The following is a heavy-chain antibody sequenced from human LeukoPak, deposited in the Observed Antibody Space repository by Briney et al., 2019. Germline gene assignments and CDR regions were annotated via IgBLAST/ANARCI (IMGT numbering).Heavy chain of an antibody. CDR2: IIPIFGKA. Sequence: EASVKVSCKASGGSFSSYAINWVRQAPGQGLEWMGGIIPIFGKANYAQKFQDRVAITAVESMSTVYMELSSLRSEDTAVYYCASIVFGSTIPHYYYYGMDVWGQGTTVTVSS. V-gene: IGHV1-69*13. CDR3: ASIVFGSTIPHYYYYGMDV. J-gene: IGHJ6*02. D-gene: IGHD2-2*01. CDR1: GGSFSSYA.